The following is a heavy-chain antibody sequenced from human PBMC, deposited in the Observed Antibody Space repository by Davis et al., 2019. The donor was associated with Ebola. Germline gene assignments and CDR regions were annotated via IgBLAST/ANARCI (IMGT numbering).Heavy chain of an antibody. J-gene: IGHJ4*02. CDR2: MSYDAINK. V-gene: IGHV3-30*04. D-gene: IGHD3-10*01. Sequence: GESLKISCAASGFTFSNYAMHWVRQTPGKGLEWVAVMSYDAINKYYADSVKGRFTISSDNSKKTLYLQMNSLRAEDTAVYYCARDITMVRGVMNYWGQGTLVTVSS. CDR1: GFTFSNYA. CDR3: ARDITMVRGVMNY.